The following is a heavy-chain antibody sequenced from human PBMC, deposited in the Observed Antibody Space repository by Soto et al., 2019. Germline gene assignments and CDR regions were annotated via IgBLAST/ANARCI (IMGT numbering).Heavy chain of an antibody. CDR3: AREWEAISRPVYYYGMDV. D-gene: IGHD1-26*01. Sequence: GASVKVSCKASGYTFTSYGISWVRQAPGQGLEWMGWISAYNGNTNYAQKLQGRVTMTTDTSTSTAYMELRSLRSDDTAVYYCAREWEAISRPVYYYGMDVWGQGTTVTVSS. J-gene: IGHJ6*02. CDR1: GYTFTSYG. V-gene: IGHV1-18*01. CDR2: ISAYNGNT.